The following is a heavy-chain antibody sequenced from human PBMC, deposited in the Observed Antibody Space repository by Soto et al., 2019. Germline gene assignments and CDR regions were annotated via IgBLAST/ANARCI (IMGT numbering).Heavy chain of an antibody. V-gene: IGHV3-11*01. CDR1: GFTFSDYY. Sequence: GGSLRLSCAAPGFTFSDYYMSWIRQAPGKGLEWVSYISSSGSTIYYADSVKGRFTISRDNAKNSLYLQMNSLRAEDTAVYYCARRDSSGYYYFDYWGQGTLVTVSS. CDR2: ISSSGSTI. J-gene: IGHJ4*02. CDR3: ARRDSSGYYYFDY. D-gene: IGHD3-22*01.